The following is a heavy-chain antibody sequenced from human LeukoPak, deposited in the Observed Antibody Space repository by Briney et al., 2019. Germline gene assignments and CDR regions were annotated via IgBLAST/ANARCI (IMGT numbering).Heavy chain of an antibody. CDR1: GFTFSSYE. CDR3: AELGITMIGGV. D-gene: IGHD3-10*02. V-gene: IGHV3-48*03. Sequence: PGGSLRLSCAASGFTFSSYEMNWVRQAPGKGLEWVSYISSSGSTISYADSVQGRFTLSTDNAKNSLYLQITSLKAEDTAVDYCAELGITMIGGVWGKGTTVTISS. J-gene: IGHJ6*04. CDR2: ISSSGSTI.